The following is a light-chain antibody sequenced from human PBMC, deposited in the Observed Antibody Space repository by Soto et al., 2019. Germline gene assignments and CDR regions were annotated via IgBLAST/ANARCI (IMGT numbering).Light chain of an antibody. J-gene: IGKJ4*01. CDR3: QQLNRYPLT. CDR1: QGISSY. Sequence: DIQLTQSPSFLSASVGDRVTITCRASQGISSYLAWYQQKPGKAPKLLIYAASTLQSGVPSRCSGSGSGTEFTLTISSLEPEDFSNYYCQQLNRYPLTFGGGTKVEIK. CDR2: AAS. V-gene: IGKV1-9*01.